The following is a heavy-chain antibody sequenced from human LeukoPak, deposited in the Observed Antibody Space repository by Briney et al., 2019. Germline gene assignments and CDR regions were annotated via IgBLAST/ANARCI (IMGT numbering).Heavy chain of an antibody. D-gene: IGHD3-3*01. J-gene: IGHJ4*02. CDR1: GFTFSSHG. Sequence: GGPLRLSCAASGFTFSSHGMHWVRQAPGKALEWVAFIRYDGSNKYSADSVKGRFTISRDNSKNTLYLQMNSLRAEATAVYYCAKSGTITIFGEFDYWGQGTLVTVSS. V-gene: IGHV3-30*02. CDR3: AKSGTITIFGEFDY. CDR2: IRYDGSNK.